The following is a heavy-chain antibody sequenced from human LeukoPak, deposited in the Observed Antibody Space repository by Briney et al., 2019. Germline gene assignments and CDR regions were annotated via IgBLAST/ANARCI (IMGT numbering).Heavy chain of an antibody. CDR1: GGSISSYY. CDR2: IYYSGST. V-gene: IGHV4-59*01. CDR3: ARAPRGGMVTQFDY. D-gene: IGHD2-21*02. J-gene: IGHJ4*02. Sequence: SETLPLTCTVSGGSISSYYWSWIRQSPGKGLEWIGYIYYSGSTNYNPSLKSRVTISVDTSKNQFSLKLSSVTAADTAMYYCARAPRGGMVTQFDYWGQGTLVTVSS.